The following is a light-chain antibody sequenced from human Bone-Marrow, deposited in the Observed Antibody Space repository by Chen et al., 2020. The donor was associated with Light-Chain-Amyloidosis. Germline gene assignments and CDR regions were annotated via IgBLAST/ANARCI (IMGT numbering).Light chain of an antibody. CDR3: QQYGTSPLT. CDR2: GSS. CDR1: QTISSNY. V-gene: IGKV3-20*01. Sequence: EIVLTQPPRTLSLSPGDGANLSCRASQTISSNYLSWYQQKFGQAPSLIIYGSSSRATGIPVRFTGSGSGIDFTLTINRLEPEDVAMYYCQQYGTSPLTFGGGTKVKIK. J-gene: IGKJ4*01.